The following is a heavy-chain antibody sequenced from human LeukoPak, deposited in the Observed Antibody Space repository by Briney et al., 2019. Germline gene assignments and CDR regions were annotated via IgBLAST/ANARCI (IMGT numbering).Heavy chain of an antibody. CDR3: ARGGKIPLVGTRSSQYFQH. V-gene: IGHV3-64*01. CDR1: GFTFSSYA. J-gene: IGHJ1*01. Sequence: PGGSLRLSCAASGFTFSSYAMHWVRQAPGKGLEYVSAISSNGGSTYYANSVKGRFTISRDNSKITLYLQMNSLRPEDTAVYYCARGGKIPLVGTRSSQYFQHWGQGTLVTVSS. CDR2: ISSNGGST. D-gene: IGHD3-10*01.